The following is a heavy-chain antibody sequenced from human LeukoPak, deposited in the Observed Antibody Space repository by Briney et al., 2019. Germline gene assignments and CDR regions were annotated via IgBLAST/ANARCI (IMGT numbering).Heavy chain of an antibody. J-gene: IGHJ4*02. CDR3: ARENDCSSTSCLDY. CDR1: GYTFTGYY. CDR2: INPNSGGT. V-gene: IGHV1-2*02. Sequence: ASVKVSCRASGYTFTGYYMPWVRQAPGQGLEWMGWINPNSGGTNYAQKFQGRVTMTRDTSISTAYMELSRLRSDDTAVYYCARENDCSSTSCLDYWGQGTLVTVSS. D-gene: IGHD2-2*01.